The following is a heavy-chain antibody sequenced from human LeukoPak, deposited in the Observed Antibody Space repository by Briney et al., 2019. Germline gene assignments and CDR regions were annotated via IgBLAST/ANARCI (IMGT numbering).Heavy chain of an antibody. Sequence: GGSLRLSCAASGFTFSNAYMSWVRQAPGKGLEWIGLIKSKTDGGTSDYGAPVKDRFTISRDDSKNTLYLQMKSLKTEDTAVYYCTKIPLNFDWSPGWFDPWGQGTLVTVSS. CDR3: TKIPLNFDWSPGWFDP. D-gene: IGHD3-9*01. V-gene: IGHV3-15*01. J-gene: IGHJ5*02. CDR2: IKSKTDGGTS. CDR1: GFTFSNAY.